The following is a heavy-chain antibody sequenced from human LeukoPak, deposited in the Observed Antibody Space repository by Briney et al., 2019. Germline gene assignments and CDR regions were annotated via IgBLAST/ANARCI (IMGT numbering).Heavy chain of an antibody. CDR3: ARVSGWHTISY. CDR1: GGSISSSSYY. Sequence: SETLSLTCTVSGGSISSSSYYWGWIRQPPGKGLEWIGSIYYSGSTYYNPSLKSRVTISVDTSKNQFSLKLSSVTAADTAVYYCARVSGWHTISYWGQGTLVTVSS. V-gene: IGHV4-39*07. D-gene: IGHD6-19*01. J-gene: IGHJ4*02. CDR2: IYYSGST.